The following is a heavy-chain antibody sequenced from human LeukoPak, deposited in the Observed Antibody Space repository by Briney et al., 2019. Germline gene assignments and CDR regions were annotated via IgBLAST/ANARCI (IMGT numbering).Heavy chain of an antibody. V-gene: IGHV5-51*01. J-gene: IGHJ3*02. CDR2: IYPGDSDT. D-gene: IGHD5-24*01. CDR3: ARPMATIDAFDI. Sequence: GASLKFSCKGSGSSFTSYWIGWVRQMPGKGLEWMGIIYPGDSDTRYSPSFQGQVTISADKSISTAYLQWSSLKASDTAMYYCARPMATIDAFDIWGQGTMVTVSS. CDR1: GSSFTSYW.